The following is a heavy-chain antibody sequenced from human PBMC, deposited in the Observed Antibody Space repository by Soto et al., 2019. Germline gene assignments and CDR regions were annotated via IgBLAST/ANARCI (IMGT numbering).Heavy chain of an antibody. Sequence: ASETLSLTCTVSGGSISSSSYYWGWIRQPPGKGLEWIGSIYYSGSTYYNPSLKSRVTISVDTSKNQFSLKLSSVTAADTAVYYCARQRVAAAGTGYFQHWGQGTLVTVSS. J-gene: IGHJ1*01. CDR1: GGSISSSSYY. CDR3: ARQRVAAAGTGYFQH. CDR2: IYYSGST. V-gene: IGHV4-39*01. D-gene: IGHD6-13*01.